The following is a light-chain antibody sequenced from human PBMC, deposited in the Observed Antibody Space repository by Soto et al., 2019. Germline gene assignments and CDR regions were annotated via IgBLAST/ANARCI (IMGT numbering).Light chain of an antibody. J-gene: IGLJ1*01. Sequence: QSVLTQPPSASGTPGQRVTISCSGSSSNIGSNTVNWYQQFPGTAPNLFFFINNRRPSGVPDRFSGSNSGTSASLAIIGFQSEDEVDYYCAAWDDSLNGHVFETGTKVTVL. CDR2: INN. CDR3: AAWDDSLNGHV. CDR1: SSNIGSNT. V-gene: IGLV1-44*01.